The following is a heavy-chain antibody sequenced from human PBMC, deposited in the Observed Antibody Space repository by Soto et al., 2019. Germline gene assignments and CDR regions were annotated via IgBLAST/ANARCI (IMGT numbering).Heavy chain of an antibody. Sequence: ASVKVSGKASGYSFTSLDINWVRQTAGKGLEWMGWMQPSTGRTGYAQKFQGRVTMTRDTCINTAYMELTTLTSDDTAFYYCARGVSAGVDYWGQGTLVTVSS. CDR3: ARGVSAGVDY. J-gene: IGHJ4*02. D-gene: IGHD1-26*01. CDR2: MQPSTGRT. V-gene: IGHV1-8*01. CDR1: GYSFTSLD.